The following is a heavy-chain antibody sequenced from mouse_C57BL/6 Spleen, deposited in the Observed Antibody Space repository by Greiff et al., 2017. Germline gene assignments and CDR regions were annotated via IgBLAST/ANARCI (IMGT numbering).Heavy chain of an antibody. CDR1: GYTFTSYW. Sequence: QVQLQQPGAELVMPGASVKLSCKASGYTFTSYWMHWVKQRPGQGLEWIGEIDPSDSYTNYNQKFKGKSTLTVDKSSSTAYMQLSSLTSEDAAVYYCARWGCYYPGTDYWGQGTTLTVSS. CDR3: ARWGCYYPGTDY. J-gene: IGHJ2*01. CDR2: IDPSDSYT. D-gene: IGHD2-3*01. V-gene: IGHV1-69*01.